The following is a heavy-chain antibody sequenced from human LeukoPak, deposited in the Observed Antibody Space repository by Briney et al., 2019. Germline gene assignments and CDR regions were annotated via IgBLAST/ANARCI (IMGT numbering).Heavy chain of an antibody. J-gene: IGHJ4*02. Sequence: PSETLSLTCTVSGGSISSSSYYWGWIRQPPGKGLEWIGNIYYSGSTYYNPSLKSRVTIPVDTSKNQFSLKLSSVTAADTALYYCARHFNGYSNGPIDYWGQGALVTVSS. D-gene: IGHD5-18*01. CDR2: IYYSGST. V-gene: IGHV4-39*01. CDR1: GGSISSSSYY. CDR3: ARHFNGYSNGPIDY.